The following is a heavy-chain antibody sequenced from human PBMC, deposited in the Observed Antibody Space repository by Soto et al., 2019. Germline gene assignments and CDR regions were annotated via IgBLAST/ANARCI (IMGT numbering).Heavy chain of an antibody. Sequence: EVQLLESGGGLVQPGGSLRLSCVVSGFTLSSYAMSWLRQTPEKGLEWVSVVSGRGESIYYADSVKGRFTISRDNSKNTLYLQMDSLRAEDTAVYYCVRDYQHAPFDVWGQGTMVTVSS. V-gene: IGHV3-23*01. J-gene: IGHJ3*01. CDR2: VSGRGESI. D-gene: IGHD2-2*01. CDR1: GFTLSSYA. CDR3: VRDYQHAPFDV.